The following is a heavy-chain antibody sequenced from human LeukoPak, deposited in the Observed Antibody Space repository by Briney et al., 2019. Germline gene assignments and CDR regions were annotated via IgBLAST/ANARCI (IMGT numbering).Heavy chain of an antibody. CDR3: AKDQRRLAAANTIDY. CDR2: ISYDGTNK. CDR1: GFNFSTYG. J-gene: IGHJ4*02. Sequence: GGSLRLSCAASGFNFSTYGMHWVRQAPGKGLEWVAVISYDGTNKYYADSVKGRFTISRDNSKNTLYLQMNSLRAEDTAVYYCAKDQRRLAAANTIDYWGQGTLVTVSS. D-gene: IGHD6-13*01. V-gene: IGHV3-30*18.